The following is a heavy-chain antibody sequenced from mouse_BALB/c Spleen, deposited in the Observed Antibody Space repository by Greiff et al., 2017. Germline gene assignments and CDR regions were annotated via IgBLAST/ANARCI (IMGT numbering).Heavy chain of an antibody. CDR3: ARKNIYDGYYYAMDY. Sequence: DVMLVESGGGLVQPGGSLKLSCAASGFTFSSYTMSWVRQTPEKRLEWVAYISNGGGSTYYPDTVKGRFTISRDNAKNTLYLQMSSLKSEDTAMYYCARKNIYDGYYYAMDYWGQGTSVTVSS. V-gene: IGHV5-12-2*01. D-gene: IGHD2-3*01. CDR2: ISNGGGST. J-gene: IGHJ4*01. CDR1: GFTFSSYT.